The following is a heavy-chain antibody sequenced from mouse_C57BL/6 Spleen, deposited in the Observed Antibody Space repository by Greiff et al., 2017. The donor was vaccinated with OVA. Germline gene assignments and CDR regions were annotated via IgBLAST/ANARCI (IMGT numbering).Heavy chain of an antibody. CDR1: GYTFTSYW. V-gene: IGHV1-7*01. CDR2: INPSSGYT. J-gene: IGHJ3*01. Sequence: QVQLQQSGAELAKPGASVKLSCKASGYTFTSYWMHWVKQRPGQGLEWIGYINPSSGYTKYNQKFKDKATLTADKSSSTAYMQLSSLTYEDSAVSYCATYAYDDGPFAYWGQGTLFTVSA. CDR3: ATYAYDDGPFAY. D-gene: IGHD2-2*01.